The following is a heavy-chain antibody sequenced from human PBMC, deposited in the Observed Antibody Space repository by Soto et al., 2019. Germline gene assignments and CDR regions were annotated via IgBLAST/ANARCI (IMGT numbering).Heavy chain of an antibody. D-gene: IGHD3-22*01. CDR1: GFTFSSYA. V-gene: IGHV3-23*01. J-gene: IGHJ4*02. CDR3: AKSRYSDSSGDFYDY. CDR2: ISGSGGST. Sequence: GGSLRLSCAASGFTFSSYAMSWVRQAPGKGLEWVSAISGSGGSTYYADSVKGRFTISRDNSNNTLFLQMNSLRAEDTAVYYCAKSRYSDSSGDFYDYWGQGTLVTVSS.